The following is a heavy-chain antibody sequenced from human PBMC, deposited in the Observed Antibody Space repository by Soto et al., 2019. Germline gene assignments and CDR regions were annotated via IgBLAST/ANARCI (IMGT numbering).Heavy chain of an antibody. V-gene: IGHV4-59*01. CDR3: ARVGGTRGWY. CDR2: IHDSGRS. CDR1: SDSITNYY. Sequence: QVQLQESDPGLVKPSETLSLTCTVSSDSITNYYWSWIRQSPGKGLEWIGYIHDSGRSNYNPSLKSRVTLSVDKSKKQFSVKVKSVSAADTAVYYCARVGGTRGWYWGQGTLVTVSS. D-gene: IGHD2-15*01. J-gene: IGHJ4*02.